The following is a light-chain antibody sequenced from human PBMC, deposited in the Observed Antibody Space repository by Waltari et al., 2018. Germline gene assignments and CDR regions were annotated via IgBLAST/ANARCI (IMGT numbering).Light chain of an antibody. CDR1: ILAKKY. CDR2: EDS. V-gene: IGLV3-27*01. J-gene: IGLJ3*02. CDR3: FSAADNNWV. Sequence: SYELTQPSSVSVSPGQTAKILCSGDILAKKYARWFQQKPGQSPRFLVYEDSERPSGIPGRFSGSSSGTTVTLTITGAHVDDEADYYCFSAADNNWVFGGGTKLTVL.